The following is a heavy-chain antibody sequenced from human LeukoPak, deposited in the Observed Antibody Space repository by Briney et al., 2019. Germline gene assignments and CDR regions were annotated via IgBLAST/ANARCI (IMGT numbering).Heavy chain of an antibody. D-gene: IGHD3-22*01. J-gene: IGHJ4*02. V-gene: IGHV3-66*01. CDR2: IYSGGST. CDR3: ARGHDYDSSVAY. CDR1: GFTVSSNY. Sequence: GGSLRLSCAASGFTVSSNYMSWVRQPPGKGLDWVSVIYSGGSTYYADSVKSRFTISRDNSKNTLYLQMNSLRAEDTAVYYCARGHDYDSSVAYWGQGTLVTVSS.